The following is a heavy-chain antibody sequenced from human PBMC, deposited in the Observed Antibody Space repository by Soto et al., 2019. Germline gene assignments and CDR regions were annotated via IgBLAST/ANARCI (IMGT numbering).Heavy chain of an antibody. J-gene: IGHJ4*02. D-gene: IGHD1-26*01. CDR3: PTGEWELYYFDY. Sequence: SETLSLTCTVSGGSISSSSYYWGWIRQPPGKGLEWIGSIYYSGSTYYNPSLKSRVTISVDTSKNQFSLRLSSVTAADTAVYYCPTGEWELYYFDYWGQGTLVTVSS. V-gene: IGHV4-39*01. CDR1: GGSISSSSYY. CDR2: IYYSGST.